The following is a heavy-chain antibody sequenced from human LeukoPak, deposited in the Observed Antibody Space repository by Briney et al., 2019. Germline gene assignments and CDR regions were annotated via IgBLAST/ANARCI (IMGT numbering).Heavy chain of an antibody. CDR1: GFTFSSYN. J-gene: IGHJ6*04. Sequence: PGGSLRLSCAASGFTFSSYNINWVRQAPGKGLEWVSYISSSGSTIYYADSVKGRFTISRDNAKNSLYLQMNSLRAEDTAVYYCARDIPVRMHLWFGLDVWGRGTTVTVSS. D-gene: IGHD3-10*01. V-gene: IGHV3-48*01. CDR3: ARDIPVRMHLWFGLDV. CDR2: ISSSGSTI.